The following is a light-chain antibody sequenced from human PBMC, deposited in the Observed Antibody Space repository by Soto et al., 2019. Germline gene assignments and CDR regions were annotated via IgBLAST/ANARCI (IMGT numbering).Light chain of an antibody. CDR2: DVS. J-gene: IGLJ3*02. CDR1: SSDVGAYNY. Sequence: QSALTQPRSVSGSPGQSVTISCTGTSSDVGAYNYVSWYQHHPGKAPKVMIYDVSERPSGVPDRFSGSKSDNKASLTISGLQDEDEDDYYCCAYAGSGSWVFGGGTKLTVL. V-gene: IGLV2-11*01. CDR3: CAYAGSGSWV.